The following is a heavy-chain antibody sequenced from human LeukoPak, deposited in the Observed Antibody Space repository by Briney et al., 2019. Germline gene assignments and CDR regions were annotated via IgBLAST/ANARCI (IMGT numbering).Heavy chain of an antibody. V-gene: IGHV4-30-2*01. J-gene: IGHJ5*01. Sequence: SETLSLTCAVSGGSISSGGYSWSWIRQPPGKGLEWIGYIYHSGSTYYNPSLKSRVTISVDRSKNQFSLKLSSVTAADTAVYYCARDLGEYYDSSGYGGPWFDSWGQGTLVTVSS. CDR1: GGSISSGGYS. D-gene: IGHD3-22*01. CDR3: ARDLGEYYDSSGYGGPWFDS. CDR2: IYHSGST.